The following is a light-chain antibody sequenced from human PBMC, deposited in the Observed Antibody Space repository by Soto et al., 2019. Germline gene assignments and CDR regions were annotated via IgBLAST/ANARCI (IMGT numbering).Light chain of an antibody. Sequence: DIQMTQTPSSLSASLGDRVTITCRASQTISSFLNWYQQKPGGAPKLLIYAASSLQSGVPSRFSGSGSGTDFTLTIISLQVEDSATYYCQQSYSSSWTFGQGTKVEI. V-gene: IGKV1-39*01. CDR3: QQSYSSSWT. CDR2: AAS. CDR1: QTISSF. J-gene: IGKJ1*01.